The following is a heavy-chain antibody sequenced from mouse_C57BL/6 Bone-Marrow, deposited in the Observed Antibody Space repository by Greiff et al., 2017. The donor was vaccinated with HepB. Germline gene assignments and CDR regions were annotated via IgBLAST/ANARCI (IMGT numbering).Heavy chain of an antibody. Sequence: EVHLVESGPGLVKPSQSLSLTCSVTGYSITSGYYWNWIRQFPGNKLEWMGYICYDGSNNYNPSLKNRISITRDTSKNQFFLKLNSVTTEDTATYYCARGGIYYDYDGAWFAYWGQGTLVTVSA. J-gene: IGHJ3*01. D-gene: IGHD2-4*01. CDR2: ICYDGSN. CDR1: GYSITSGYY. CDR3: ARGGIYYDYDGAWFAY. V-gene: IGHV3-6*01.